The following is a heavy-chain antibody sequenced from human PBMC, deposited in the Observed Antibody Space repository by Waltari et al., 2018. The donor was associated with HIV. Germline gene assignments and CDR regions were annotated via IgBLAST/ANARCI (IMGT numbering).Heavy chain of an antibody. CDR1: GGSISRNSYS. CDR2: VYYSGST. J-gene: IGHJ5*02. D-gene: IGHD2-8*01. V-gene: IGHV4-39*02. CDR3: ARGYCSSRACYTGSWFDP. Sequence: QLQLQESGPGLVKPSETVSLICPVSGGSISRNSYSWGWIRQPPGKGLEWIGSVYYSGSTYYNPSLKSRVTISVDTPKNHFSLKLTSMTATDSAVYYCARGYCSSRACYTGSWFDPWGQGTLVTVSS.